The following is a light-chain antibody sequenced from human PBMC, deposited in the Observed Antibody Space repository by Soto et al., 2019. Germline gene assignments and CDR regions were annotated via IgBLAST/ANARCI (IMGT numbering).Light chain of an antibody. CDR3: CSYAGSSTAKAV. V-gene: IGLV2-23*01. Sequence: QSVLTQPASVSGSPGQSITISCTGTSSDVGSYNLVSWYQQHPGKAPKLMIYEGSKRPSGVSNRFSGSKSGNTASLTISGPQAEAEADYYYCSYAGSSTAKAVFGGGTKLTVL. J-gene: IGLJ2*01. CDR2: EGS. CDR1: SSDVGSYNL.